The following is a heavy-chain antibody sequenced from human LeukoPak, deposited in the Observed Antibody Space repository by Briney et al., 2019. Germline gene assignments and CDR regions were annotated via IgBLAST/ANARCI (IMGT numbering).Heavy chain of an antibody. CDR2: ISSSGSTI. CDR1: GFTFSDYY. CDR3: ARGRSGSTSKYCGMDV. Sequence: GGSLRLSCAASGFTFSDYYMSWIRQAPGKGLEWVSYISSSGSTIYYADSVKGRFTISRDNAKNSLYLQMNSLRAEDTAVYYCARGRSGSTSKYCGMDVWGQGTTVTVSS. D-gene: IGHD2-2*01. V-gene: IGHV3-11*01. J-gene: IGHJ6*02.